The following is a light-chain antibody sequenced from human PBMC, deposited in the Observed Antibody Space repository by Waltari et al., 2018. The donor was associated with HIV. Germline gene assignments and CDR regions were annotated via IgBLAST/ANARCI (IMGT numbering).Light chain of an antibody. Sequence: QSVLTQPHSASETPGQRVAISCSGSSSDIGSNAVNWYQQLPGTAPNLLIYSNNQGPSGVPARCSGSNSGTSASLAISGLQSADEADYYCAAWDDSLNGPHVVFGGGTKLTVL. CDR1: SSDIGSNA. CDR3: AAWDDSLNGPHVV. V-gene: IGLV1-44*01. CDR2: SNN. J-gene: IGLJ2*01.